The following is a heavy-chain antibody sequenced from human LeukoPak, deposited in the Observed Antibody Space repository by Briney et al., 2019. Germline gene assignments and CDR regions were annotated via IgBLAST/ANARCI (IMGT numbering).Heavy chain of an antibody. J-gene: IGHJ4*02. CDR3: AKDHLPGIVVADRDY. D-gene: IGHD6-19*01. V-gene: IGHV3-23*01. Sequence: PGGSLRLSCAASGFTFSRYSMAWVRQAPGKGLEWVSTITGSGGNKYYGDSVKGRFTISRDNSKNTLYLQINSLRAEDTAVYYCAKDHLPGIVVADRDYWGQGTLVTVSS. CDR1: GFTFSRYS. CDR2: ITGSGGNK.